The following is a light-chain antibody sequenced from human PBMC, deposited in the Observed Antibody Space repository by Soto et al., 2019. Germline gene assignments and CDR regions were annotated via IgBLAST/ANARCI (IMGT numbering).Light chain of an antibody. Sequence: TQMTQSPSTLSASVGDSVSITCRASRDIGTWLAWFQQKPGRAPNLLIYRASTLARGVPSRFSGSGSGTEFTLTISSLQPDDFATYYCHRHETYPLAFGGGTKEDI. V-gene: IGKV1-5*03. CDR2: RAS. CDR3: HRHETYPLA. J-gene: IGKJ4*01. CDR1: RDIGTW.